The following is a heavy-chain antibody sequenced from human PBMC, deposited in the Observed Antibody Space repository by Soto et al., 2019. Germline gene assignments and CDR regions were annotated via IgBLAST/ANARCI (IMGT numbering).Heavy chain of an antibody. CDR1: GYTFTDYF. CDR3: ARVTLKAGNWFDP. J-gene: IGHJ5*02. V-gene: IGHV1-2*02. Sequence: ASVKVSCKASGYTFTDYFIHWVRQAPGQGFEWMGWINPHSRGTNYAQKFQGRVTMTRDTPNSTAYMELRGLTSDDTAVYYCARVTLKAGNWFDPWGQGTLVTVSS. CDR2: INPHSRGT.